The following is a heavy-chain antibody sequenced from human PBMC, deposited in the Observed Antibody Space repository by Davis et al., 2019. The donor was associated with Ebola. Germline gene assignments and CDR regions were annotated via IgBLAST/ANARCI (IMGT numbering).Heavy chain of an antibody. CDR2: IVVGSGNT. CDR3: AADVPPTLRYFDWAYYMDV. Sequence: SVKVSCKASGFTFTSSAVQWVRQARGQRLEWIGWIVVGSGNTNYAQKFQERVTITRDMSTSTAYMELSSLRSEDTAVYYCAADVPPTLRYFDWAYYMDVWGKGTTVTVSS. D-gene: IGHD3-9*01. V-gene: IGHV1-58*01. CDR1: GFTFTSSA. J-gene: IGHJ6*03.